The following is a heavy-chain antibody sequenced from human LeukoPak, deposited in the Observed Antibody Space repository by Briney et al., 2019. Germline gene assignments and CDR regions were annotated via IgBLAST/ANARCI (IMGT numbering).Heavy chain of an antibody. CDR2: IIPIFGTA. J-gene: IGHJ4*02. D-gene: IGHD3-22*01. Sequence: SVKVSCKASGGTFSSYAISWVRQAPGQGLEWMGGIIPIFGTANYAQKFQGRVTITADKSTSTAYMELRSLRSDDTAVYYCARGDYYDSSGLIDYWGQGTLVTVSS. CDR3: ARGDYYDSSGLIDY. CDR1: GGTFSSYA. V-gene: IGHV1-69*06.